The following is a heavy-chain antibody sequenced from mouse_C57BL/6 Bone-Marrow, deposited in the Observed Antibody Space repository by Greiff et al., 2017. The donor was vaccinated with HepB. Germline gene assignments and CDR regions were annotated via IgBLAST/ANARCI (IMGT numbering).Heavy chain of an antibody. J-gene: IGHJ3*01. CDR1: GFTFTDYY. V-gene: IGHV7-3*01. CDR2: IRNKANGYTT. Sequence: EVKLMESGGGLVQPGGSLSLSCAASGFTFTDYYMSWVRQPPGKALEWLGFIRNKANGYTTEYSASVKGRFTISRDNSQSILYLQMNALRAEDSATDYCARSRPIYYDDDVGDYWGQGTLVTVSA. CDR3: ARSRPIYYDDDVGDY. D-gene: IGHD2-4*01.